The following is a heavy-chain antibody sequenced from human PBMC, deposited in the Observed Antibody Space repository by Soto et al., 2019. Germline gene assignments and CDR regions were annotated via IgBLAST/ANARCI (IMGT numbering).Heavy chain of an antibody. CDR1: GFTFSSHS. Sequence: QVQLVESGGGVVQPGRSLRLSCAASGFTFSSHSIQWVRQAPGKGLEWVAVISYDGSIKYYADSVKGRFTISRDNSKNTAYLQMNSVRAADTALFCCARGWSTSGDFDYWGQGTLVIVSS. J-gene: IGHJ4*02. D-gene: IGHD3-10*01. CDR3: ARGWSTSGDFDY. CDR2: ISYDGSIK. V-gene: IGHV3-30-3*01.